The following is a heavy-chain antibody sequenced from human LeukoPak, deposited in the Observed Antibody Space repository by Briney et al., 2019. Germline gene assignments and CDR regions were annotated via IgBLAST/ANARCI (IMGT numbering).Heavy chain of an antibody. CDR3: ARQDFWSGFGAFDI. J-gene: IGHJ3*02. CDR2: IYYSGST. V-gene: IGHV4-59*01. D-gene: IGHD3-3*01. CDR1: GGSISSYY. Sequence: SETLSLTCTVSGGSISSYYWSWFRQPPVKGLEWIGYIYYSGSTNYNPSLKSRVTISVDTSKNQFSLKLSSVTAADTAVYYCARQDFWSGFGAFDIWGQGTMVTVSS.